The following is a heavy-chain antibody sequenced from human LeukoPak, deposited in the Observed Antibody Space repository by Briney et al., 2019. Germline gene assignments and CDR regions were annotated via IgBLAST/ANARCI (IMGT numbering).Heavy chain of an antibody. Sequence: GGSLRLSCAASGFIVSSSYMSWVRQPPGKGLEWVSGIYTDGSTYYADSVQGRFTISRDNSKNTLYHQMNSLRADDTSVYYCVRGHYSNTLGGQGTLVTVSS. V-gene: IGHV3-66*01. CDR2: IYTDGST. J-gene: IGHJ4*02. D-gene: IGHD4-11*01. CDR3: VRGHYSNTL. CDR1: GFIVSSSY.